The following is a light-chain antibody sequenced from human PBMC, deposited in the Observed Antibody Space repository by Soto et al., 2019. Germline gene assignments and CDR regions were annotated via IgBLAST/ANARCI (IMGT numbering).Light chain of an antibody. CDR2: EVD. J-gene: IGLJ1*01. CDR3: SSYAHGSNYV. CDR1: SSDVGFYNY. V-gene: IGLV2-14*01. Sequence: QSALAQPGSVSGSPGQSITISCTGTSSDVGFYNYVSWYQQQHPGKAPKLMIYEVDNRPSGVSIRFSGSKSGNTASLTISGLLAEDEADYSCSSYAHGSNYVFGSGTKVTVL.